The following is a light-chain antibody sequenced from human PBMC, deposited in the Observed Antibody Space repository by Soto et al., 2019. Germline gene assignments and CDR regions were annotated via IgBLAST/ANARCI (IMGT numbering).Light chain of an antibody. CDR2: GAS. J-gene: IGKJ5*01. CDR3: QQYGGSPIT. Sequence: EVELTQSPATLSLSPGERANLSCRASQNVHEYLAWYQQKPGQAPRLLIYGASSRATGIPDRFSGSGSGTDFTLTISRLEPEDFALYYCQQYGGSPITFGLGTRLEIK. V-gene: IGKV3-20*01. CDR1: QNVHEY.